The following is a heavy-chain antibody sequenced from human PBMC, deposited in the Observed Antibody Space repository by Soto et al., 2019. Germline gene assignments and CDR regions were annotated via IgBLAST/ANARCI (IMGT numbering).Heavy chain of an antibody. Sequence: GASVKVSCKASGYTFTSYYMYWVRQAPGLGLEWMGIINPSGGSTNFAQKFQGRVTMTRDTSTSTVYMELSSLRSDDTAVYFCARATSGVRSYEGIDYWGQGTLVTVSS. CDR2: INPSGGST. CDR1: GYTFTSYY. V-gene: IGHV1-46*01. D-gene: IGHD1-26*01. J-gene: IGHJ4*02. CDR3: ARATSGVRSYEGIDY.